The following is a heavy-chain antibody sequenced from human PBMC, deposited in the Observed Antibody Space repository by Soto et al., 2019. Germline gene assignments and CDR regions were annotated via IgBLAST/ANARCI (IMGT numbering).Heavy chain of an antibody. D-gene: IGHD3-22*01. J-gene: IGHJ4*02. CDR2: ISYDGSNK. CDR3: ARDYYDSSGYG. CDR1: GFTFSSYA. V-gene: IGHV3-30-3*01. Sequence: QVQLVESGGGVVQPGRSLRLSCAASGFTFSSYAMHWVRQAPGKGLEWVAVISYDGSNKYYADSVKGRFTISRDNSKNTLYLHMNSLRAEDTAVYYCARDYYDSSGYGWGQGTLVTVSS.